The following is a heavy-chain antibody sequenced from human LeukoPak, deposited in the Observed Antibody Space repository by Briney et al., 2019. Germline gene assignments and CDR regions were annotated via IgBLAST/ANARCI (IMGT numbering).Heavy chain of an antibody. CDR2: IYYSGST. CDR3: ARDGGSSSSFYYYYYMDV. Sequence: SETLSLTCTVSGGSISSSSYYWGWIRQPPGKGLEWIGSIYYSGSTYYNPSLKSRVTISVDTSKNQFSLKLSSVTAADTAVYYCARDGGSSSSFYYYYYMDVWGKGTTVTVSS. V-gene: IGHV4-39*07. J-gene: IGHJ6*03. CDR1: GGSISSSSYY. D-gene: IGHD6-6*01.